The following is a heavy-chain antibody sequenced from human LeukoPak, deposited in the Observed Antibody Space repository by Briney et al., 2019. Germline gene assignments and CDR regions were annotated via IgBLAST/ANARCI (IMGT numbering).Heavy chain of an antibody. CDR2: ISSSSSFI. Sequence: GSLRLSCAASGFTFSRYSMNWVRQAPGKGLEWVSSISSSSSFIYYADSVKGRFTISRDNAKNSLYLQMNSLRAEDTAVYYCARDPPLGYCSSSSCPHLDYWGQGTLVTASS. J-gene: IGHJ4*02. V-gene: IGHV3-21*01. CDR3: ARDPPLGYCSSSSCPHLDY. D-gene: IGHD2-2*01. CDR1: GFTFSRYS.